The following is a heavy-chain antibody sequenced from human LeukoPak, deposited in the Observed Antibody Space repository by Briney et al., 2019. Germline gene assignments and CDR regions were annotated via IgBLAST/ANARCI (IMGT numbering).Heavy chain of an antibody. J-gene: IGHJ4*02. CDR2: ISSSGSPI. CDR3: ARGPRNYGGNERFEY. CDR1: GFTLTTYS. Sequence: PGGSLRLSCAASGFTLTTYSMHWVRQAPGKGLEWVSCISSSGSPIYYADSVKGRFTISRDTAKNSLYLQMNSLTDEDTAVYYCARGPRNYGGNERFEYWGQGTLVTVSS. D-gene: IGHD4-23*01. V-gene: IGHV3-48*02.